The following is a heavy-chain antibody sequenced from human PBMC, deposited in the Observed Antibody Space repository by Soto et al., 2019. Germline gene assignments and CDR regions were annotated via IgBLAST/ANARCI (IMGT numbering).Heavy chain of an antibody. V-gene: IGHV3-64D*08. D-gene: IGHD3-3*01. CDR2: IASNWGST. J-gene: IGHJ4*02. CDR3: FYDFWSGYSDFDF. Sequence: PGGSLRLSCSASGFTFSTYAMHWVRQAPGKGLEYIAKIASNWGSTYYADSVKGRFTISRDNSKNTLYLQMSSLRLDDTAVYYCFYDFWSGYSDFDFWGQGTLVTVSS. CDR1: GFTFSTYA.